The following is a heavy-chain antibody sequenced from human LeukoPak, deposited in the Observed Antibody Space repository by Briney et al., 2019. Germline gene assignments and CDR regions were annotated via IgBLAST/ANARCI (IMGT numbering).Heavy chain of an antibody. V-gene: IGHV4-59*08. CDR1: GGSMHTYY. CDR3: ARHSSYYYGMDV. Sequence: SETLSLTCTVSGGSMHTYYWSWIRQTPGKRLEWIGYIFYSGSTNYNPSLRSRVTISIDTSKNQFSLKLSSVTAADTAFYYCARHSSYYYGMDVWGQGTTVTVSS. CDR2: IFYSGST. J-gene: IGHJ6*02. D-gene: IGHD2-2*01.